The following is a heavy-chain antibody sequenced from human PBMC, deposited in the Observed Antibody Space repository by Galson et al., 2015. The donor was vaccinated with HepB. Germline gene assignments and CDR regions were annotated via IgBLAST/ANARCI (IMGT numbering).Heavy chain of an antibody. CDR2: INNDGGST. Sequence: SLRLSCAASGFTFTSYWMHWVRQVPGKGLVWVSRINNDGGSTTYADSVKGRFTISRDNAKNTLYLQMNSLRAEDTAVYYCGRGRDYQLGYWGQGTLVTVSS. D-gene: IGHD2-2*01. J-gene: IGHJ4*02. CDR3: GRGRDYQLGY. V-gene: IGHV3-74*01. CDR1: GFTFTSYW.